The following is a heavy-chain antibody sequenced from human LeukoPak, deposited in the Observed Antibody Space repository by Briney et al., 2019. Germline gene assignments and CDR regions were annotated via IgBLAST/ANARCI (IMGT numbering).Heavy chain of an antibody. V-gene: IGHV3-33*01. Sequence: GGSLRLSCAASGFTCSSYGMHWVRQAPGNGLEWVAVIWYDGSNKYYADSVKGRFTISRDNSKNTLYLQMNSLRAEDTAVYYCARDGLWSGYVDYWGQGTLVTVSS. CDR2: IWYDGSNK. D-gene: IGHD3-3*01. CDR3: ARDGLWSGYVDY. CDR1: GFTCSSYG. J-gene: IGHJ4*02.